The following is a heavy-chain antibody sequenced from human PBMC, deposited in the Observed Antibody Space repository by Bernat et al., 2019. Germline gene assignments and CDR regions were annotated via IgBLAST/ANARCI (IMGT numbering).Heavy chain of an antibody. D-gene: IGHD3-22*01. Sequence: FSGFSLSTSGMCVSWIRQPPGKALEWLARIDWDDDQYYSTSLKTRLPISNDTSKNQVVLTMTNMDPVETATYYCARIQDYYDSSGPRGYYFDYWGQGTL. CDR3: ARIQDYYDSSGPRGYYFDY. CDR1: GFSLSTSGMC. CDR2: IDWDDDQ. J-gene: IGHJ4*02. V-gene: IGHV2-70*11.